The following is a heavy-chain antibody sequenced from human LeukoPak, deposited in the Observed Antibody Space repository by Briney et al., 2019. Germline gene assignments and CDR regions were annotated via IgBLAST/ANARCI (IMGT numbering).Heavy chain of an antibody. V-gene: IGHV3-7*03. CDR1: GFTFSNYW. CDR2: IKHDGSEK. Sequence: GGSLRLSCAASGFTFSNYWMSWVRQAPGKGPEWVAYIKHDGSEKNFVDSVKGRFTVSRDNAKNSLHLQMNSLRAEDTALYYCAIGVGRTGGDSWGQGTLVTVSS. CDR3: AIGVGRTGGDS. J-gene: IGHJ4*02. D-gene: IGHD3-10*01.